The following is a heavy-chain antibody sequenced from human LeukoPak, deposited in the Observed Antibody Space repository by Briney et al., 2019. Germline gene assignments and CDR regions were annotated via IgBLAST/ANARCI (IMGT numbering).Heavy chain of an antibody. D-gene: IGHD5-18*01. CDR2: IYYSGST. CDR1: GGSISSSSYY. V-gene: IGHV4-39*01. CDR3: ARRAAMATDY. Sequence: SETLSLTCTGSGGSISSSSYYWGWLRQPPGKGLEWIGSIYYSGSTYYNPSLKSRVTISVDTSKNQFSLKLSSVTAADTAVYYCARRAAMATDYWGQGTLVTVSS. J-gene: IGHJ4*02.